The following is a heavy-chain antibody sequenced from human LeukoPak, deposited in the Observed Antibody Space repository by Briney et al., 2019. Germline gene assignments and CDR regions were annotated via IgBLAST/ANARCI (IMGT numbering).Heavy chain of an antibody. J-gene: IGHJ5*02. CDR2: IYYSGST. V-gene: IGHV4-30-4*07. CDR1: GGSISSGGYS. D-gene: IGHD4-23*01. Sequence: TSQTLSLTCAVSGGSISSGGYSWSWIRQPPGKGLEWIGYIYYSGSTNYNPSLKSRVTISVDTSKNQFSLKLSSVTAADTAVYYCARSDYGGKRRGNWFDPWGQGTLVTVSS. CDR3: ARSDYGGKRRGNWFDP.